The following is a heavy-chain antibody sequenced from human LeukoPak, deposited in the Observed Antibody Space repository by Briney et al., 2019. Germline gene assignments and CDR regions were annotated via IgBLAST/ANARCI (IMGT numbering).Heavy chain of an antibody. D-gene: IGHD3-22*01. CDR1: GYTFTSYY. Sequence: ASVTVSCKASGYTFTSYYMHWVRQAPGQGLEWMGIINPSGGSTSYAQKFQGRVTMTRDMSTSTVYMELGSLRSEDTAVYYCARGWKGYYYDSGGVKTDKDFDYWGQGTLVTVSS. V-gene: IGHV1-46*01. J-gene: IGHJ4*02. CDR3: ARGWKGYYYDSGGVKTDKDFDY. CDR2: INPSGGST.